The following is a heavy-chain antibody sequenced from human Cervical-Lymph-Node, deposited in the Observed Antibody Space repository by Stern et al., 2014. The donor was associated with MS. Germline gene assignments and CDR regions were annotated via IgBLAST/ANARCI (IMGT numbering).Heavy chain of an antibody. CDR1: GFTFSSYG. J-gene: IGHJ4*02. D-gene: IGHD4-23*01. CDR3: ARDPTMTTVVTTFDY. Sequence: VQLVESGGGVVQPGRSLRLSCAASGFTFSSYGMHWVRQAPGKGLEWVAVIWYDGSNKYYADSVKGRFTISRDNSKNTLYLQMNSLRAEDTAVYYCARDPTMTTVVTTFDYWGQGTLVTVSS. CDR2: IWYDGSNK. V-gene: IGHV3-33*01.